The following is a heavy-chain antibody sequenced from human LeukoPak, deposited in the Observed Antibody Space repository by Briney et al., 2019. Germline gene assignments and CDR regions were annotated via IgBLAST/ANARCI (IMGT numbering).Heavy chain of an antibody. Sequence: GRSLRLSCAASGFTFSNYAMHWVRQAPGKGLEWVAVISYDGSNKYYADSVKGRFTTSRDNSKNTLYLQMNSLRAEDTAVYYCAREARADLYYYYYYGMDVWGQGTTVTVSS. J-gene: IGHJ6*02. CDR3: AREARADLYYYYYYGMDV. V-gene: IGHV3-30-3*01. CDR1: GFTFSNYA. CDR2: ISYDGSNK.